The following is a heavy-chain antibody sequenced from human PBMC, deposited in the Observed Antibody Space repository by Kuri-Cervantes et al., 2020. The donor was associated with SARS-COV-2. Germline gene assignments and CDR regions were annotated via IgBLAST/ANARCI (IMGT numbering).Heavy chain of an antibody. V-gene: IGHV3-30-3*01. J-gene: IGHJ4*02. CDR2: ISYDGSNK. CDR3: VIGDTAMFGFGDY. D-gene: IGHD5-18*01. CDR1: GFTFSSYA. Sequence: GGSLTLSCAASGFTFSSYAMHWGRQAPGKGQELVAVISYDGSNKYYADSVKGRFIITRDNSYNTLYLQMNSLIAEATAVYYCVIGDTAMFGFGDYWGQGTLVTVSS.